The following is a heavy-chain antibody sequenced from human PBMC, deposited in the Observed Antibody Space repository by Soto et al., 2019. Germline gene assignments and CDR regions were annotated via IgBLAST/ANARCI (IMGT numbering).Heavy chain of an antibody. CDR1: GGSFSGYY. D-gene: IGHD6-19*01. CDR3: AREQWLVRGVDY. V-gene: IGHV4-34*01. J-gene: IGHJ4*02. Sequence: QVQLQQWGAGLLKPSETLSLTCAVYGGSFSGYYWSWIRQPPGKGLEWSGEINHSGSTNYNPSLKSRVTIPVDTSKNQFSLQLSSVTAADTAVYYCAREQWLVRGVDYWGQGTLVTVSS. CDR2: INHSGST.